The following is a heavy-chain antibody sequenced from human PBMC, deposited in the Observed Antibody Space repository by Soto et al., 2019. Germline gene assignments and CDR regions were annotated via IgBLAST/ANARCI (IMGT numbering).Heavy chain of an antibody. D-gene: IGHD6-19*01. V-gene: IGHV4-4*07. J-gene: IGHJ5*02. CDR3: AREAIAVAGPVWFDP. CDR1: GGSISSYY. CDR2: IYTSGST. Sequence: SETLSLTCTVSGGSISSYYWSWIRQPAGKGLEWIGRIYTSGSTNYNPSLKSRVTMSVDTSKNQFSLKLSSVTAADTAVYYCAREAIAVAGPVWFDPWGQGTPVTVSS.